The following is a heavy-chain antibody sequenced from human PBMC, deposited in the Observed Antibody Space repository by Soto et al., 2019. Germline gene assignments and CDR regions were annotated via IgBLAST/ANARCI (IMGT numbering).Heavy chain of an antibody. V-gene: IGHV5-51*01. CDR1: GYSFTSYW. CDR2: IYPGDSDT. D-gene: IGHD6-19*01. Sequence: PGESLKISCKGSGYSFTSYWIGWVRQMPGKGLEWMGIIYPGDSDTRYSPSFQGQVTISADKSISTAYLQWSSLKASDTAMYYCARRLSGYSSGWYAGWFDPWGQGTLVTV. CDR3: ARRLSGYSSGWYAGWFDP. J-gene: IGHJ5*02.